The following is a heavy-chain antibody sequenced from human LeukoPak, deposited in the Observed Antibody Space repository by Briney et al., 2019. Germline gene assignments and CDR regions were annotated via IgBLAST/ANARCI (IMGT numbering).Heavy chain of an antibody. J-gene: IGHJ5*02. CDR1: GGSISSSSYY. Sequence: SETLSLTCTVSGGSISSSSYYWGWIRQPPGKGLEWIGSIYYSGSTYYNPSLKSRVTISVDTSKNQFSLKLSSVTAADTAVYYCARHAPNYYDSSGFGLDPWGQGTLVTVSS. V-gene: IGHV4-39*01. CDR2: IYYSGST. D-gene: IGHD3-22*01. CDR3: ARHAPNYYDSSGFGLDP.